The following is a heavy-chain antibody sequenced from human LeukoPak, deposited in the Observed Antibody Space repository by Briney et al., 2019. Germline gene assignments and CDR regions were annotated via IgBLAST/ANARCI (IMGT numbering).Heavy chain of an antibody. D-gene: IGHD3-9*01. CDR3: AKAMAHDILTAYAN. J-gene: IGHJ4*02. V-gene: IGHV3-9*01. Sequence: SLRLSCAASGFSFNDYGMHWVRQAPGKGLEWVSGISWNSNSIAYADSVKGRFTISRDNAKNSLYLQMNSLRAEDTALYFCAKAMAHDILTAYANWGQGTLVTVSS. CDR1: GFSFNDYG. CDR2: ISWNSNSI.